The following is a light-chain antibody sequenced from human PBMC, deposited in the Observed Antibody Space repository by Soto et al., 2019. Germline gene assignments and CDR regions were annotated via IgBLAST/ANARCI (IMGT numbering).Light chain of an antibody. CDR3: QQYNNWPF. Sequence: DIVMTQSPATLSVSPGERATLSCRASQSVSSNLAWYQQKPGQAPRLLIYGASTRATGIPARFSGSGSGTEFTLTISSLQSEEFAVYYWQQYNNWPFFGQGTRLEIK. CDR2: GAS. CDR1: QSVSSN. V-gene: IGKV3-15*01. J-gene: IGKJ5*01.